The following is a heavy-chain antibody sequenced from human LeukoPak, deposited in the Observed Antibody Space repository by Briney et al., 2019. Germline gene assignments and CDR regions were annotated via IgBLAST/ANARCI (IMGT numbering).Heavy chain of an antibody. CDR1: GFTFSSYA. Sequence: GGSLRLSCAASGFTFSSYAMHWVRQAPGKGLEWVAVISYDGSNKYYADSVKGRFTISRDNSKNTLYLQMNSLRAEDTAVYYCAKTRPDSSGYYQKPYYYYGMDVWGQGTTVTVSS. CDR3: AKTRPDSSGYYQKPYYYYGMDV. J-gene: IGHJ6*02. D-gene: IGHD3-22*01. CDR2: ISYDGSNK. V-gene: IGHV3-30-3*02.